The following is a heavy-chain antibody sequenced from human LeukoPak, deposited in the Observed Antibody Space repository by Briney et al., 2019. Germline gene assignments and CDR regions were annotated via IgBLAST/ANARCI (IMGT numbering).Heavy chain of an antibody. J-gene: IGHJ4*02. Sequence: VASVKVSCKASGYAFTAYYMHWVRQAPGQGLEWMGWINPNSGGTNYAQKFQGRVTMTRDTSISTAYMELSRLRSDDTAVYYCARVMVVVPAAFDYWGQGTLVTVSS. CDR3: ARVMVVVPAAFDY. CDR2: INPNSGGT. V-gene: IGHV1-2*02. CDR1: GYAFTAYY. D-gene: IGHD2-2*01.